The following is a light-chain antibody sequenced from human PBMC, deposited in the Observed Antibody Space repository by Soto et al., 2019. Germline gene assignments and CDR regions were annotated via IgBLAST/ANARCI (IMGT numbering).Light chain of an antibody. CDR3: SSYPSRSTLDV. CDR1: SSDVGGYNY. Sequence: QSALTQPASVSGSPGQSITISCTGTSSDVGGYNYVSWYQQHPGKAPKLMIYDVSNRPSGVSNRFSGSKSGNTASLTISGLQAEDEADYYCSSYPSRSTLDVFGTGTKLTVL. CDR2: DVS. V-gene: IGLV2-14*01. J-gene: IGLJ1*01.